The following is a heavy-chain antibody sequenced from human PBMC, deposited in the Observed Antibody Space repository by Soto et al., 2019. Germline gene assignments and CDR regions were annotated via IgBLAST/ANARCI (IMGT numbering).Heavy chain of an antibody. CDR1: GGSISSSSYY. D-gene: IGHD5-12*01. J-gene: IGHJ4*02. V-gene: IGHV4-39*01. Sequence: ETLSLTCTVSGGSISSSSYYWGWIRQPPGKGLEWIGSIYYSGSTYYNPSLKSRVTISVDTSKNQFSLKLSSVTAADTAVYYCAGRDGYNLGYYFDYWGQGTLVTVSS. CDR2: IYYSGST. CDR3: AGRDGYNLGYYFDY.